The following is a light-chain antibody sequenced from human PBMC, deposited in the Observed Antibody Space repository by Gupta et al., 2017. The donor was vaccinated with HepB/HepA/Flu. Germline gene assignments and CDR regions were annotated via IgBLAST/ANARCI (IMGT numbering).Light chain of an antibody. Sequence: DIQMTQSPSTLSASVGGRVTITCRASQSVSGWLAWYQQKPGKAPKLLIYQSSNLEGGVPSRFSGSGSETEFTITISILQPDDFATYYYQQYNSLWTFGQGTKVEIK. CDR1: QSVSGW. CDR3: QQYNSLWT. CDR2: QSS. V-gene: IGKV1-5*03. J-gene: IGKJ1*01.